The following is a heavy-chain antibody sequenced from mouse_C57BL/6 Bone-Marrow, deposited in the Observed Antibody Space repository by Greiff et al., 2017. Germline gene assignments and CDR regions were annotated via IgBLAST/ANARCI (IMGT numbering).Heavy chain of an antibody. CDR1: GYSITSGYY. J-gene: IGHJ2*01. CDR3: ARRYYYGSSYDY. V-gene: IGHV3-6*01. D-gene: IGHD1-1*01. CDR2: ISYDGSN. Sequence: EVQLVESGPGLVKPSQSLSLTCSVTGYSITSGYYWNWIRQFPGNKLEWMGYISYDGSNNYNPSLKNRISITRDTSKNQFFLKLNSVTTEDTATYYGARRYYYGSSYDYWGQGTTLTVSS.